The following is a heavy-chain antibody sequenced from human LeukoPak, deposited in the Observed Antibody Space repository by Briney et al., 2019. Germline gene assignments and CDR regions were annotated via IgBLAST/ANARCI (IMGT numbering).Heavy chain of an antibody. CDR2: ISRSSRDI. J-gene: IGHJ6*02. CDR3: ARNKPGADSSGYSSFHYYYYGMDV. CDR1: GFTSSLYS. D-gene: IGHD3-22*01. Sequence: GGSLRLSCAASGFTSSLYSMTWVRQAPGKGLEWVSSISRSSRDIYYVDSVKGRFTISRDNAKNALSLQMNGLRAEDTAVYYCARNKPGADSSGYSSFHYYYYGMDVWGQGTTVTVSS. V-gene: IGHV3-21*01.